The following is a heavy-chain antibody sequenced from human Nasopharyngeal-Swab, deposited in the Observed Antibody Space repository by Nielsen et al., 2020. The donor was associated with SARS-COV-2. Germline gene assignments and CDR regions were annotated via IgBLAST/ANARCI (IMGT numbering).Heavy chain of an antibody. CDR1: GYTFSNYA. J-gene: IGHJ4*02. D-gene: IGHD6-25*01. V-gene: IGHV3-23*01. Sequence: GESLKISCTGSGYTFSNYAISWVRQAPGQGLEWVSTVDYDGVRTHYADSVEGRFIISRDNSKNTLYLQMNSLRAEDTAVYYCASSAAKGLVDYWGQGTLVTVSS. CDR3: ASSAAKGLVDY. CDR2: VDYDGVRT.